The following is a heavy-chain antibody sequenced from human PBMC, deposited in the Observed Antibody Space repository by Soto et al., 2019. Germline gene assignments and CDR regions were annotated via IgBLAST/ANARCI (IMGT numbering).Heavy chain of an antibody. J-gene: IGHJ2*01. CDR1: GFTFSSYG. CDR3: AREDTVTTAGWFFDL. Sequence: QVQLVESGGGVVQPGRSLRLSCAASGFTFSSYGMHWVRQAPGKGLEWVAVIWYVGRTNYYADSVKGRFTISRDNSKNTLYLQMSSLRVEDTAVYYSAREDTVTTAGWFFDLWGRGTLVTVSS. CDR2: IWYVGRTN. V-gene: IGHV3-33*01. D-gene: IGHD4-17*01.